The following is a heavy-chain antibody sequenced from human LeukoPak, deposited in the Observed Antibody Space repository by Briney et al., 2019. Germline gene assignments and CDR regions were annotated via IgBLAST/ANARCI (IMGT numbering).Heavy chain of an antibody. D-gene: IGHD6-19*01. CDR3: SRQSIAVAGTGYFQH. J-gene: IGHJ1*01. Sequence: SETLSLTCTVSGGSISSGSYYWAWIRQPPGKGLEWIGTVYYSGGTYYNPSFKSRVTMSVDTSNSQFSLKLSSVTAADTAVYYCSRQSIAVAGTGYFQHWGQGTLVTVSS. CDR2: VYYSGGT. CDR1: GGSISSGSYY. V-gene: IGHV4-39*01.